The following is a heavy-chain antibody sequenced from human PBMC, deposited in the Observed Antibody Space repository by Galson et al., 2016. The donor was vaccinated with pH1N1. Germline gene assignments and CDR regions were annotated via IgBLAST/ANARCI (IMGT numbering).Heavy chain of an antibody. Sequence: QSGAEVKKPGESLKISCEVFGYKFTTYWIGWVRQMPGKGLEWMGIIYPDDSDTRYNPAFQGQVTISVDKSINPAYLQWNSLKAPDTAIYYCARGLLSGFDPWGQGSLVLVYS. J-gene: IGHJ5*02. V-gene: IGHV5-51*03. CDR2: IYPDDSDT. CDR3: ARGLLSGFDP. D-gene: IGHD2-21*01. CDR1: GYKFTTYW.